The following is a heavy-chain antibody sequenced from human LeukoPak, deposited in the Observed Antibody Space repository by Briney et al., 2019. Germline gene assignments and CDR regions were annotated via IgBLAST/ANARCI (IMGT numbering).Heavy chain of an antibody. CDR3: AREPTYYDILTGYNFFDY. CDR2: INPNSGGT. D-gene: IGHD3-9*01. J-gene: IGHJ4*02. V-gene: IGHV1-2*02. CDR1: GYTFTGYY. Sequence: GASVKVSCKASGYTFTGYYMHWVRQAPGQGLESMGWINPNSGGTNYAQKFQGRVTMTRDTSISTAYMELSRLRSDDTAVYYCAREPTYYDILTGYNFFDYWGQGTLVTVSS.